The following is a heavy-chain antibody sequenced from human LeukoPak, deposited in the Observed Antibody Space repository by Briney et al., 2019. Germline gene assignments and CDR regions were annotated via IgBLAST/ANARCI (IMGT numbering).Heavy chain of an antibody. D-gene: IGHD6-13*01. CDR2: IYYSGST. J-gene: IGHJ2*01. Sequence: SETLSLTCTVSGGTISSYYWSWIRQPPGKGLEWIGYIYYSGSTNYNPSRKSRVTISVDTSKNQFSRKLSSVTAADTAVYYCARDRRGSSWYGQYWYFDLWGRGTLVTVSS. CDR3: ARDRRGSSWYGQYWYFDL. V-gene: IGHV4-59*01. CDR1: GGTISSYY.